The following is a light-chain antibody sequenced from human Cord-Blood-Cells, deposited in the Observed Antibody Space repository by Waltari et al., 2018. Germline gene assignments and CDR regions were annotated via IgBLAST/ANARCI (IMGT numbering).Light chain of an antibody. CDR2: DVS. Sequence: QSALTQPRSVSGSPGQSVTISCTGTSSDVGGYNDVSWYQQHPGKAPKLMIYDVSKRPSGVPDRFSGSKSGNTASLTISGLQAEDEADYYCCSYAGSYTFSWVFGGGTKLTVL. V-gene: IGLV2-11*01. CDR1: SSDVGGYND. CDR3: CSYAGSYTFSWV. J-gene: IGLJ3*02.